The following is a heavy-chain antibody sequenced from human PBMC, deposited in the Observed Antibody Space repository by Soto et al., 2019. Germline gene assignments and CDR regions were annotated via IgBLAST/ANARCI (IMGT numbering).Heavy chain of an antibody. CDR1: GFTFSSYA. CDR2: VSGSGGST. J-gene: IGHJ4*02. V-gene: IGHV3-23*01. CDR3: AKPSGCSWNDY. Sequence: EVQLLESGGGLVQPGGSLRLSCAASGFTFSSYAMSWVRQAPGKGLEWISAVSGSGGSTYYAHSVKGRLTISRDNSKDTVYIQMTNLRAEDTAVYYCAKPSGCSWNDYWGQGTLVTVSS. D-gene: IGHD2-15*01.